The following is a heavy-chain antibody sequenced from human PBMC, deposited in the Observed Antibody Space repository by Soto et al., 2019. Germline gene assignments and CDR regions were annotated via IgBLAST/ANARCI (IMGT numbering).Heavy chain of an antibody. D-gene: IGHD2-15*01. CDR3: AKDRRDIVVVVAATPDYNWFDP. Sequence: LRLSCAASGFTFSSYAMSWVRQAPGKGLEWVSAISGSGGSTYYADSVKGRFTISRDNSKNTLYLQMNSLRAEDTAVYYCAKDRRDIVVVVAATPDYNWFDPWGQGTLVTVS. CDR1: GFTFSSYA. CDR2: ISGSGGST. V-gene: IGHV3-23*01. J-gene: IGHJ5*02.